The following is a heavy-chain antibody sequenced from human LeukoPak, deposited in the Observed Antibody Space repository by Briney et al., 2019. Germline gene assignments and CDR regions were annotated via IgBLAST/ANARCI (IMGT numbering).Heavy chain of an antibody. CDR1: GGSITNYY. CDR2: IYTSGST. V-gene: IGHV4-4*07. D-gene: IGHD3-10*01. CDR3: ARDLRPYYYGSGSPFHAFDI. J-gene: IGHJ3*02. Sequence: SETLSLTCSVSGGSITNYYWSWIRQPAGKGLEWIGRIYTSGSTNYNPSLKSRVTMSVDTSKNQFSLKLSSVTAADTAVYYCARDLRPYYYGSGSPFHAFDIWGQGTMVTVSS.